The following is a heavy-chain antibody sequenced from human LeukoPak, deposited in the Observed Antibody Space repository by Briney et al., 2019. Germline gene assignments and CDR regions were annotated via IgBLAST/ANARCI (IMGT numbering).Heavy chain of an antibody. Sequence: ASVKVSCKASGYTFTSYGISWVRQAPGQGLEWMGGIIPIFGTANYAQKFQGRVTITTDESTSTAYMELSSLRSEDTAVYYCARDLTYYDFWSGYSLDAMDVWGKGTTVTVSS. CDR2: IIPIFGTA. V-gene: IGHV1-69*05. CDR1: GYTFTSYG. J-gene: IGHJ6*03. D-gene: IGHD3-3*01. CDR3: ARDLTYYDFWSGYSLDAMDV.